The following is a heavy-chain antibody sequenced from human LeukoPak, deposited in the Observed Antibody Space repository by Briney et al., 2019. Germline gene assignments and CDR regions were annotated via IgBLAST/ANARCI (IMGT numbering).Heavy chain of an antibody. CDR2: IYYGGST. CDR1: GGSISSSNYC. Sequence: SSETLSLTCTVSGGSISSSNYCWGWIRQPPGKGLEWIATIYYGGSTYYNPSLKSRVTTSVDTSKNQLSLKLSSVTAADTAVYYCARRYCTNGVCYYFDHWGQGTLVTVSS. CDR3: ARRYCTNGVCYYFDH. D-gene: IGHD2-8*01. V-gene: IGHV4-39*01. J-gene: IGHJ4*02.